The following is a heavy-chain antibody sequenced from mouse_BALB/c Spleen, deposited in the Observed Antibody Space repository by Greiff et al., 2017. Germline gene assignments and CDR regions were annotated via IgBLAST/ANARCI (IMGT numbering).Heavy chain of an antibody. CDR3: ARSNYGSWFAY. CDR1: GFNIKDTY. Sequence: EVQLVESGAELVKPGASVKLSCTASGFNIKDTYMHWVKQRPEQGLEWIGRIDPANGNTKYDPKFQGKATITADTSSNTAYLQLSSLTSEDTAVYYCARSNYGSWFAYWGQGTLVTVSA. J-gene: IGHJ3*01. D-gene: IGHD1-1*01. CDR2: IDPANGNT. V-gene: IGHV14-3*02.